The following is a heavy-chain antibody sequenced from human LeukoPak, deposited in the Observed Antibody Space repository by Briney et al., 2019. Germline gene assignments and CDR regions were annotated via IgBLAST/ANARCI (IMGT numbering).Heavy chain of an antibody. Sequence: GGSLRLSCAASGFTFSNYEMNWVRQAPGKGLEWISYISSGSSTIYYAESVKGRFTISRDNAKKSLYLQMSSLRAEDTAVFYCARDHRGYDYATGLGYWGQGTLVTVSS. CDR1: GFTFSNYE. V-gene: IGHV3-48*03. D-gene: IGHD5-18*01. CDR3: ARDHRGYDYATGLGY. CDR2: ISSGSSTI. J-gene: IGHJ4*02.